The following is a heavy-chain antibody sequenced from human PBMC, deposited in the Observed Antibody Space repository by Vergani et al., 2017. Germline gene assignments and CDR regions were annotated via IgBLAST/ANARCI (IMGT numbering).Heavy chain of an antibody. CDR2: IRSKPSGGST. D-gene: IGHD3-22*01. J-gene: IGHJ4*02. Sequence: VQLVESGGGLVQPGRSLRLSCTTSGFTFGDYAVSWVRQAPGKGLEWIGFIRSKPSGGSTEHAASVKGRFTISRDDSKSIAYLQMNSLKTEDTGVYYWTRERYSSGYYGYWGQGTLVTVSS. CDR1: GFTFGDYA. V-gene: IGHV3-49*04. CDR3: TRERYSSGYYGY.